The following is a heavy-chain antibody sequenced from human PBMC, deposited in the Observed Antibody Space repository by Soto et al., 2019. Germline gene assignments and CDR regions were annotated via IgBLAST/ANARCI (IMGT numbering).Heavy chain of an antibody. CDR2: IHYTGST. V-gene: IGHV4-31*03. Sequence: SETVSLTCTVSGGSISSGVYYWSWIRQHAGKGLELIGYIHYTGSTSYNPSLKSRISISVDTSKTQFSLKLSSVTAADTAVYYCARGVVVVGASKSFDPGGQGNLV. CDR1: GGSISSGVYY. CDR3: ARGVVVVGASKSFDP. D-gene: IGHD2-15*01. J-gene: IGHJ5*02.